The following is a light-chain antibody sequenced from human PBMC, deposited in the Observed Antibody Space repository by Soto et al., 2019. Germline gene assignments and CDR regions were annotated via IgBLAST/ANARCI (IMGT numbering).Light chain of an antibody. V-gene: IGKV1-9*01. CDR1: QGLNTY. CDR3: QQTNDYFT. CDR2: AAS. Sequence: IQLTQSPSSLSASVGDTVTISCRASQGLNTYLAWYQQKPGKAPNLLIFAASTLQKGVPSRFSGSGSGTDFTLTIRGLQPEDSATYYCQQTNDYFTFGPGNKVDIK. J-gene: IGKJ3*01.